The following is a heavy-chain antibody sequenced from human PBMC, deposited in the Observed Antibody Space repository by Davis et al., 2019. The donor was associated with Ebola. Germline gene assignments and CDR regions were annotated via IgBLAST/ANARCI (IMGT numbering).Heavy chain of an antibody. Sequence: PGGSLRLSCAASGFIFSSYAMSWVRQAPGKGLEWVSSISVRSITYHADSVKGRCTISRDNSKNTLYLQMNSLRAEDTAVYYCAKVHPPTTVTTGWFDPWGQGTLVTVSS. D-gene: IGHD4-17*01. CDR1: GFIFSSYA. CDR3: AKVHPPTTVTTGWFDP. J-gene: IGHJ5*02. CDR2: ISVRSIT. V-gene: IGHV3-23*01.